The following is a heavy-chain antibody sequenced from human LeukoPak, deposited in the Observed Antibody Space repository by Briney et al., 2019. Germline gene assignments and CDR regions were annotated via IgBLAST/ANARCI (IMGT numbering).Heavy chain of an antibody. CDR3: ARVDYGGNSGYFDF. CDR1: VGSISSVDHS. J-gene: IGHJ4*02. D-gene: IGHD4-23*01. CDR2: IYYSGRT. Sequence: SQTLSLTCTVSVGSISSVDHSWSWIRQHPGKDLEWIGYIYYSGRTNYNPSLKSRVTISVDTSKNQSSLNLSSVTAADTAVYYCARVDYGGNSGYFDFWGQGTLVTVSS. V-gene: IGHV4-31*03.